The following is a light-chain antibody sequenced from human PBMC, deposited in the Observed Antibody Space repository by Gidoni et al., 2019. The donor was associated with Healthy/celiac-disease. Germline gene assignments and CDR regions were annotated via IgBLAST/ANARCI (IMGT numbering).Light chain of an antibody. CDR3: QQYNSYPYT. Sequence: DIQMTQSPSTLSASAGDRVTSTCRASQSISSWLAWYQQKPGKAPKLLIYKASSLESGVPSRFSGSGSGTEFTLTISSLQPDDFATYYCQQYNSYPYTFGQGTKLEIK. CDR2: KAS. CDR1: QSISSW. V-gene: IGKV1-5*03. J-gene: IGKJ2*01.